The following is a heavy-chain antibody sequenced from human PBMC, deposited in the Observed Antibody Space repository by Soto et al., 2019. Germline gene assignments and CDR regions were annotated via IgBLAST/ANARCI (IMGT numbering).Heavy chain of an antibody. J-gene: IGHJ4*02. D-gene: IGHD3-22*01. Sequence: PGGSLRLSCTASGLTFSSYGMHWVRQAPGKGLEWVAVISYDGNNKHYADFVKGRFSISRDNSKNTLYLQMNSLRAEDTAVYYCAKDPTSYDSSAQFDSWGQGTLVTVSS. CDR1: GLTFSSYG. V-gene: IGHV3-30*18. CDR2: ISYDGNNK. CDR3: AKDPTSYDSSAQFDS.